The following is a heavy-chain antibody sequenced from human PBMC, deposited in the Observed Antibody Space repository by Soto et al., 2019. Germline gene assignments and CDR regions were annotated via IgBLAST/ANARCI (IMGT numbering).Heavy chain of an antibody. Sequence: GASVKVSCKASGGTFSSYAISWVRQAPGQGLEWMGGIIPIFGTANYSQKCQGRVTITADESTSTAYMELSSLRSEDTAVYYCARASLSLEWHTQGYFDYWGQGTLVTVS. CDR3: ARASLSLEWHTQGYFDY. J-gene: IGHJ4*02. D-gene: IGHD3-3*01. V-gene: IGHV1-69*13. CDR2: IIPIFGTA. CDR1: GGTFSSYA.